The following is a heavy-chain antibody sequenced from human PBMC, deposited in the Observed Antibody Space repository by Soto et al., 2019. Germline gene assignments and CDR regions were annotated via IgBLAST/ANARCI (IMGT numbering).Heavy chain of an antibody. CDR2: VYYSGST. D-gene: IGHD4-17*01. V-gene: IGHV4-39*02. J-gene: IGHJ6*02. CDR3: ARELDYAAYPKGGGDYYYGMDV. Sequence: QLQLRESGPGLVKPSETLSLTCTVSGASISSSSFYWAWIHQPPGKGLEWIGCVYYSGSTFYNPSLKSRVPITMDTSKNQFSLKLTSVTAADTGVFYCARELDYAAYPKGGGDYYYGMDVWGRGTTVTVSS. CDR1: GASISSSSFY.